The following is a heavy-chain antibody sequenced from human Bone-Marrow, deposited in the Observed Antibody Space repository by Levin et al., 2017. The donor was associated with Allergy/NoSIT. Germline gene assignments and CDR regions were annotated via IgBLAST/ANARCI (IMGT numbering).Heavy chain of an antibody. V-gene: IGHV3-7*01. Sequence: PGGSLRLSCAASGFTFSSYWMSWVRQAPGKGLEWVANIKQDGSEKYYVDSVKGRFTISRDNAKNSLYLQMNSLRAEDTAVYYCARDGLATITYYGMDGWGQGTTVTVSS. CDR3: ARDGLATITYYGMDG. D-gene: IGHD5-24*01. CDR1: GFTFSSYW. CDR2: IKQDGSEK. J-gene: IGHJ6*02.